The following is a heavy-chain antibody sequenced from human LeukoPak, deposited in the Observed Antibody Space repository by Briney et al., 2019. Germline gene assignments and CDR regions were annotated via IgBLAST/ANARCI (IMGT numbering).Heavy chain of an antibody. Sequence: RSGGSLRLSCAASGFTFSSFGMHWVRKAPGKGLEWVAFIRYDGNNKYFADSVKGRFTISRDNSKNTLYLQMNSLRADDTAVYYCAKDRPTVYSSSWLHFLDSWGQGTLVTVSS. D-gene: IGHD6-13*01. CDR2: IRYDGNNK. V-gene: IGHV3-30*02. CDR1: GFTFSSFG. CDR3: AKDRPTVYSSSWLHFLDS. J-gene: IGHJ4*02.